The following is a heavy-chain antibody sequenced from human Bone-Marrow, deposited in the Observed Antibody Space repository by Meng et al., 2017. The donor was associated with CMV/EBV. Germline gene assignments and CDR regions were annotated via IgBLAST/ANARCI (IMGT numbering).Heavy chain of an antibody. J-gene: IGHJ6*02. CDR3: ARGEELRFLEWLSNYGMDV. D-gene: IGHD3-3*01. CDR2: ISAYSGNT. CDR1: GYTFSNYG. Sequence: ASVKVSCKGSGYTFSNYGFSWVRQAPGQGPEWMGWISAYSGNTNYAQKFQGRLTLTTDVSTSTAYMELRGLRFDDTAVYYCARGEELRFLEWLSNYGMDVWGQGTTVTVSS. V-gene: IGHV1-18*01.